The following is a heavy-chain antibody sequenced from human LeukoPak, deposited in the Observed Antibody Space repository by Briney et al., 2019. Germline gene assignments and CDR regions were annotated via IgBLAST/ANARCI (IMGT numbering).Heavy chain of an antibody. CDR2: IKQDGSEE. J-gene: IGHJ5*02. V-gene: IGHV3-7*01. D-gene: IGHD6-6*01. CDR3: ARDPVEYTGSWGWLDP. CDR1: GFTFTDYW. Sequence: QSGGSLRLSCAASGFTFTDYWMGWVRQAPGKGLEWVASIKQDGSEEFYVDSVKGRFTVSRDNAEKSVHLQMNSLRAEDTAVYYCARDPVEYTGSWGWLDPWGQGTLVTVSS.